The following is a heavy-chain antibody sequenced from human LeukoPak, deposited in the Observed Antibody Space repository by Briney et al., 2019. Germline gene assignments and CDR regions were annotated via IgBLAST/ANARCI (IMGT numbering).Heavy chain of an antibody. V-gene: IGHV3-23*01. CDR3: AKGSYYDSSGSFYFDY. Sequence: GGSLRLSCEASGFTFSSYAMYWVRQAPGKGLDYVSAISGSATSTYYADSVKGRFTISRDNSKNTLYVQVNSLGTEDTAAYYCAKGSYYDSSGSFYFDYWGQGTLVTVSS. CDR1: GFTFSSYA. D-gene: IGHD3-22*01. J-gene: IGHJ4*02. CDR2: ISGSATST.